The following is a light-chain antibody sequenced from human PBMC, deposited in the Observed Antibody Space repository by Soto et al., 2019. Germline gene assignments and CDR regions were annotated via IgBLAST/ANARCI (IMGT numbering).Light chain of an antibody. V-gene: IGKV3-20*01. CDR3: QQYGSSRT. Sequence: EILLTPSPGTLSLSPGERATLSFRASQSVSSSYLAWYQQKPGQAPRLLIYGASSRATGIPDRFSGSGSGTDFTLTISRLEPEDFAVYYCQQYGSSRTFGQGTKVDIK. CDR2: GAS. J-gene: IGKJ1*01. CDR1: QSVSSSY.